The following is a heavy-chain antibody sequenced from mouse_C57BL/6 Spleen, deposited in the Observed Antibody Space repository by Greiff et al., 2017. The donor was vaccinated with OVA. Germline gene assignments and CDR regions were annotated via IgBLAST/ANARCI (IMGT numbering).Heavy chain of an antibody. D-gene: IGHD1-1*01. CDR2: ISYDGSN. CDR1: GYSITSGYY. CDR3: ASRTTVVATDWYFDV. V-gene: IGHV3-6*01. Sequence: EVKLQESGPGLVKPSQSLSLTCSVTGYSITSGYYWNWLRQLPGNQLEWMGYISYDGSNNYNPSLKNRISITRDTSKNQFFLKLNSVTTEDTATSYCASRTTVVATDWYFDVWGTGTTVTVSS. J-gene: IGHJ1*03.